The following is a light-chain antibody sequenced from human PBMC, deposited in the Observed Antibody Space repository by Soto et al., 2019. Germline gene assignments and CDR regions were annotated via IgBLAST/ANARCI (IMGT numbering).Light chain of an antibody. V-gene: IGKV3-20*01. CDR2: GAS. Sequence: EIVLTQSPGTLSWSPGERATLYCGASQSVSSSYLAWYQQKPGQAPRLLIYGASSRATGIPDRFSGSGSGTDFTLTISRLEPEDFAVYYCQQYGSSPRTFGQGTKVEIK. J-gene: IGKJ1*01. CDR1: QSVSSSY. CDR3: QQYGSSPRT.